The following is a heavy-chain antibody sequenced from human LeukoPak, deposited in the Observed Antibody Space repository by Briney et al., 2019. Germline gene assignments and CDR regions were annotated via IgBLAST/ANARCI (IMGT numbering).Heavy chain of an antibody. J-gene: IGHJ4*02. Sequence: GGSLRLSCAASGFTFSSYAMHWVRQAPGKGLEWVAVISYDGSNKYYADSVKGRFTISRDNSKNTLYLQMNSLRAEDTAVYYCAKPPRRKYYFDYWGQGTLVTVSS. CDR1: GFTFSSYA. V-gene: IGHV3-30*04. CDR3: AKPPRRKYYFDY. CDR2: ISYDGSNK.